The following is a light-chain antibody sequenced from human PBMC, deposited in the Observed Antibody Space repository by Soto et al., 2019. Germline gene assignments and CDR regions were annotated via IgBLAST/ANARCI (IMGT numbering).Light chain of an antibody. CDR3: HQRLDWPLT. J-gene: IGKJ4*01. V-gene: IGKV3-11*01. Sequence: EIVMTQSPATLSLSPGERATISCSAGQSVSSNLAWYQQKLGQAPRLLIHDASKRATGITARFSGSGSGTDFTLSISSLEPDDFAVYYCHQRLDWPLTFGGGTKVEI. CDR2: DAS. CDR1: QSVSSN.